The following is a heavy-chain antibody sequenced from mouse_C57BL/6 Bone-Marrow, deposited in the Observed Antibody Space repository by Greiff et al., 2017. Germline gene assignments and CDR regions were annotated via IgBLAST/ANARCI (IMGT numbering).Heavy chain of an antibody. J-gene: IGHJ4*01. Sequence: QVQLQQSGAELVKPGASVKLSCKASGYTFTTYPIEWVKQNHGKSLEWIGNFHPYNDNTKYNEKFKGKATLTVEKSSSTVYLQLSRLTSDDSAVYYCGGGNWADYAMDYWGQGTSVTVSS. V-gene: IGHV1-47*01. CDR1: GYTFTTYP. CDR3: GGGNWADYAMDY. D-gene: IGHD4-1*01. CDR2: FHPYNDNT.